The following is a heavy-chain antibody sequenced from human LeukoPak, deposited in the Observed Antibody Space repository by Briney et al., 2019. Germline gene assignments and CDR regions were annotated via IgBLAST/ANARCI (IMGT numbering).Heavy chain of an antibody. CDR2: IWYDGSNK. Sequence: GGSLRLSCAASGFTFSSYGMHWVRQAPGKGLEWVAVIWYDGSNKYYADSVKGRFTISRDNSKNTLYLQMNSLRAEDTAVYYCARDGFGYYYGSGGYMAPFDYWGQGTLVTVSS. CDR3: ARDGFGYYYGSGGYMAPFDY. D-gene: IGHD3-10*01. J-gene: IGHJ4*02. V-gene: IGHV3-33*01. CDR1: GFTFSSYG.